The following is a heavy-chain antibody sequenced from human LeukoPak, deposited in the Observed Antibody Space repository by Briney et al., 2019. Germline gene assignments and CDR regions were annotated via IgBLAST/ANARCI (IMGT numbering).Heavy chain of an antibody. CDR3: ARGRSYGGNKGLNWFDP. Sequence: SETLSLTCAVYGGSFSGYYWSWIRQPPGKGLEWIGEINHSGSTNYNPSLKSRVTISVDTSKNQFSLKLSSVTAADTAVYYCARGRSYGGNKGLNWFDPWGQGTLVTVSS. D-gene: IGHD4-23*01. V-gene: IGHV4-34*01. CDR2: INHSGST. CDR1: GGSFSGYY. J-gene: IGHJ5*02.